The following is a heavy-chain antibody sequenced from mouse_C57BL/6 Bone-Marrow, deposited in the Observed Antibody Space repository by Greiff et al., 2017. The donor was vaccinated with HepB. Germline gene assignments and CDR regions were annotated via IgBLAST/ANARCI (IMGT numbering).Heavy chain of an antibody. Sequence: EVQLQQSGPVLVKPGASVKMSCKASGYTFTDYYMNWVKQSHGKSLEWIGVINPYNGGTSYNQKFKGKATLTVDKSSSTAYMELNSLTSEDSAVYYCARNSKTYYAMDYWGQGTSVTVSS. V-gene: IGHV1-19*01. J-gene: IGHJ4*01. CDR1: GYTFTDYY. D-gene: IGHD2-5*01. CDR3: ARNSKTYYAMDY. CDR2: INPYNGGT.